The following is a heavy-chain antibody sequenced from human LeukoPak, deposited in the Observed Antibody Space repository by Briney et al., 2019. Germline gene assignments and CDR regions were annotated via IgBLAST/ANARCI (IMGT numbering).Heavy chain of an antibody. CDR1: GGSISSFNYY. CDR2: IYYGGST. D-gene: IGHD6-13*01. J-gene: IGHJ6*02. V-gene: IGHV4-39*07. Sequence: SETLSLTCTVSGGSISSFNYYWGWIRQPPGKGLEWIGSIYYGGSTYYNPSLKSRATISVDTSKNQFSLKLTSVTAADTAVYYCAREEAAAGPYYYYYGMDVWGQGTTVTVSS. CDR3: AREEAAAGPYYYYYGMDV.